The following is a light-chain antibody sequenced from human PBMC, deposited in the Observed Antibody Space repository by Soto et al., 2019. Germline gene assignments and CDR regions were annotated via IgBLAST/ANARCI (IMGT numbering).Light chain of an antibody. V-gene: IGLV2-14*01. CDR2: DVT. CDR1: SSDAGGYNS. J-gene: IGLJ1*01. Sequence: QSALTQPASVSGSPGQSITISGTGTSSDAGGYNSVSWYRQDPGKSPQLIIYDVTYRPSVVSNRFSGSKSGNTPSLTISGLQSEDEADYHCSSFTSRITYVFGTGTKVNDL. CDR3: SSFTSRITYV.